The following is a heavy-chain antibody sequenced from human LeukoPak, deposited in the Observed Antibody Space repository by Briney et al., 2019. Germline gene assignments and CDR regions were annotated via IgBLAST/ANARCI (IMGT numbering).Heavy chain of an antibody. D-gene: IGHD3-16*01. Sequence: GGSLRPSCAASGFTVSGNYMSWVRQVPGKGLEWVSVIYSDGTISYADSVKGRFTISRDNSENTLYLQMNSLRVEDTAVYYCAREVGGGASGQWGQGTLVTVSS. CDR3: AREVGGGASGQ. J-gene: IGHJ4*02. V-gene: IGHV3-66*01. CDR1: GFTVSGNY. CDR2: IYSDGTI.